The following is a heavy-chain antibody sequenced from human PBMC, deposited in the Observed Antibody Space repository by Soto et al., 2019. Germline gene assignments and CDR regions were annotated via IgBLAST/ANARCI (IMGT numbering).Heavy chain of an antibody. V-gene: IGHV3-15*07. CDR2: IKSKTDGGTT. Sequence: EVQLVESGGGLVKPGGSLRLSCAASGFTFSNAWMNWVRQAPGKGLEWVGRIKSKTDGGTTDYAAPVKGRFTISRDESKNTLYLQMNSLKTEDTAVYYGTTGVGEVLSIHWGQGTLVTVSS. D-gene: IGHD1-26*01. CDR1: GFTFSNAW. J-gene: IGHJ4*02. CDR3: TTGVGEVLSIH.